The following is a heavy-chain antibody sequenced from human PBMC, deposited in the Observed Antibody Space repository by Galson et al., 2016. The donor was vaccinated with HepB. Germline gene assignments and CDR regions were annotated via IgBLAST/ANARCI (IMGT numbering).Heavy chain of an antibody. CDR3: ARVGLVWDDSSGYFDPWFFDF. CDR1: GYTFTNYG. V-gene: IGHV1-18*01. D-gene: IGHD3-22*01. J-gene: IGHJ4*02. CDR2: ISAYNGNT. Sequence: SVKVSCKGSGYTFTNYGISWVRQAPGQGLEWMGWISAYNGNTNYEENFQGIVTMTTDTSTDTAYMELRSLRSDDTAVYYCARVGLVWDDSSGYFDPWFFDFWGQGTLVTVSS.